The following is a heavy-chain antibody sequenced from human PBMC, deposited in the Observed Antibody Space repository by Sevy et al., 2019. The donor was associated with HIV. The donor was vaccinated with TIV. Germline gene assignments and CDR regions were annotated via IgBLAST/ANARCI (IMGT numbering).Heavy chain of an antibody. CDR3: ARHVDARWFDP. CDR1: SGSISSSY. V-gene: IGHV4-59*08. Sequence: SQTLSLTCTVSSGSISSSYWSWIRQSPGKGLEWIGFIHFRGSTSYNPSLKSRVSISIDTSKNQFSLKVGSVTAADTAVYYCARHVDARWFDPWGQGTLVTVSS. D-gene: IGHD2-2*01. CDR2: IHFRGST. J-gene: IGHJ5*02.